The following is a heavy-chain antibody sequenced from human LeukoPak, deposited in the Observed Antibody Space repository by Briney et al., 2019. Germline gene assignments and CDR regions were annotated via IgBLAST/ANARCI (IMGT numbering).Heavy chain of an antibody. J-gene: IGHJ4*02. CDR2: IYPGDSDT. CDR3: ARAAAGRYYYDSSGYYPPFDY. D-gene: IGHD3-22*01. Sequence: GQSLKISCKGSGYSFTSYWIGWVRQMPGKGLEWMGIIYPGDSDTRYSPSFQGQVTISADKSISTAYLQWSSLQASDTAMCYCARAAAGRYYYDSSGYYPPFDYWGQGTLVTVSS. CDR1: GYSFTSYW. V-gene: IGHV5-51*01.